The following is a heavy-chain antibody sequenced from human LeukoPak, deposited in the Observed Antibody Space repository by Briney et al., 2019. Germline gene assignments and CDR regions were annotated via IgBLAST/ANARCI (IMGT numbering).Heavy chain of an antibody. Sequence: SETLSLTCAVYGGSFSSYYWSWIRQPPGKGLEWIGEINHSGSTDYNPSLKSRVTISVDTSKNQFSLKLRSVTAADTSVYYCATLRSGSTSNAFDIWGQGTMVTVSS. CDR3: ATLRSGSTSNAFDI. V-gene: IGHV4-34*01. J-gene: IGHJ3*02. D-gene: IGHD3-22*01. CDR1: GGSFSSYY. CDR2: INHSGST.